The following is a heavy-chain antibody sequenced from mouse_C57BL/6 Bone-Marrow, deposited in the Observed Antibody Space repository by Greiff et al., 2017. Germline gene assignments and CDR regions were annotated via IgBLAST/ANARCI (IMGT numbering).Heavy chain of an antibody. CDR2: IDPETGGT. V-gene: IGHV1-15*01. Sequence: VKLQESGAELVRPGASVTLSCKASGYTFTDYEMHWVKQTPVHGLEWIGAIDPETGGTAYNQKFKGKAILTADKSSSTAYMELRSLTSEDSAGYYCTSPNWDNAMDYWGQGTSVTVSS. CDR1: GYTFTDYE. D-gene: IGHD4-1*02. CDR3: TSPNWDNAMDY. J-gene: IGHJ4*01.